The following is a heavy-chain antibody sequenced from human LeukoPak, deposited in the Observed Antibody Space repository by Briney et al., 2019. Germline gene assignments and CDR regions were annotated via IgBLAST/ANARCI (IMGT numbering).Heavy chain of an antibody. CDR1: GGSISSYY. V-gene: IGHV4-59*12. J-gene: IGHJ4*02. CDR2: IYYSGST. D-gene: IGHD5/OR15-5a*01. Sequence: SETLSLTCTVSGGSISSYYWSWIRQPPGKGLEWIGYIYYSGSTNYNPSLKSRVTISVDTSRNQHSLKLSSVTAADTAMYYCARDRVSWHYFDYWGQGTLLTVSS. CDR3: ARDRVSWHYFDY.